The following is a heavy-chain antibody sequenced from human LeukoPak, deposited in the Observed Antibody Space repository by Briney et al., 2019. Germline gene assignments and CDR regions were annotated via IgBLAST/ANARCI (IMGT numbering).Heavy chain of an antibody. CDR2: ITGKSSGT. Sequence: PGGSLRLSCSASGFTFNDNVMSWVRQAPGKGLEWVSSITGKSSGTFPADSVKGRFTISRDNSKNTLFLQMDGLRADDTAVYYCAKSRDPLQLWLPDYDVWGQGTMVTVSS. CDR3: AKSRDPLQLWLPDYDV. J-gene: IGHJ3*01. CDR1: GFTFNDNV. D-gene: IGHD5-18*01. V-gene: IGHV3-23*05.